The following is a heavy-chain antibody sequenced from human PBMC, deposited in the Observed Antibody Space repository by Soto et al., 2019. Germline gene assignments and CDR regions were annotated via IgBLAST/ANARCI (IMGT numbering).Heavy chain of an antibody. D-gene: IGHD4-17*01. CDR3: ARAHYGDYGYGMDV. CDR1: GGSISSGGYS. V-gene: IGHV4-30-2*01. Sequence: SETLSLTCAVSGGSISSGGYSWSWIRQPPGKGLEWIGYIQHGGSTYYNPSLKSRVTISVDRSKDQFSLKLTSVTAADTAVYYCARAHYGDYGYGMDVWGQGTTVTVSS. J-gene: IGHJ6*02. CDR2: IQHGGST.